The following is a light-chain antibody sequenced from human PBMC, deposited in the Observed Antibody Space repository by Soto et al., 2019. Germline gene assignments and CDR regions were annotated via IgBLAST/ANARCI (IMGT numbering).Light chain of an antibody. J-gene: IGLJ1*01. CDR1: SSDVGNYDY. Sequence: QSALTQPRSVSGSPGQSVTISCTGTSSDVGNYDYVSWYQQHPGKAPKLMIYDVSKRPSGVPDRFSGSKSGNTASLTISGLQAEDEADYYCYSYAGSSTFVFGLGIKLTVL. CDR2: DVS. CDR3: YSYAGSSTFV. V-gene: IGLV2-11*01.